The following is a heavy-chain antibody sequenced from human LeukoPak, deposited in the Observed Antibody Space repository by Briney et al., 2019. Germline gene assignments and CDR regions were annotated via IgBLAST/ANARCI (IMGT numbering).Heavy chain of an antibody. V-gene: IGHV4-39*07. CDR3: ARKKPVTAIFGY. J-gene: IGHJ4*02. CDR1: GGSISSSSYL. Sequence: ASETLSLTCTVSGGSISSSSYLWAWIRQPPGRGLEWIANIDYSGKTYYNPSLKSRVTISVDTSKNQFSLKLSSVTAADTAVYYCARKKPVTAIFGYWGQGTLVTVSS. CDR2: IDYSGKT. D-gene: IGHD2-21*02.